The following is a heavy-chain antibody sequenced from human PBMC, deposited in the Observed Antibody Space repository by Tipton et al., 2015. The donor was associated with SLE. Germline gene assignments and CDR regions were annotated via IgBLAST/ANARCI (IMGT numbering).Heavy chain of an antibody. V-gene: IGHV3-66*01. Sequence: SLRLSCAASGFTVSSNYMSWVRQAPGKGLEWVSVIYSGGSTYYADSVKGRFTISRDNAKNTLHLQMNSLRAEDTAVYYCVRDGDHYDFDFWGQGTLVTVSS. D-gene: IGHD4-17*01. CDR2: IYSGGST. CDR1: GFTVSSNY. J-gene: IGHJ4*02. CDR3: VRDGDHYDFDF.